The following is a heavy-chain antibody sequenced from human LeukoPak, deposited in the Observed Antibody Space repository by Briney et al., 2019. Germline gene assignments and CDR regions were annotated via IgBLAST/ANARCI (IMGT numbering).Heavy chain of an antibody. Sequence: SVTVSFKASGGTFSSYAISWVRQAPGQELEWMGGIIPIFGTANYAQKFQGRVTITADESTSTAYMELSSLRSEDTAVYYCARGRIGYSGSSSTYAFDIWGQGTMVTVSS. CDR1: GGTFSSYA. D-gene: IGHD1-26*01. J-gene: IGHJ3*02. CDR2: IIPIFGTA. CDR3: ARGRIGYSGSSSTYAFDI. V-gene: IGHV1-69*13.